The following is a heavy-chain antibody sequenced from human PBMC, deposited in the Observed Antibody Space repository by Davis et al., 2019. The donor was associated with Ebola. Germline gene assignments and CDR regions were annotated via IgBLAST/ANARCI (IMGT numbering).Heavy chain of an antibody. CDR3: ASGVTVTGGY. Sequence: SETLSLTCTVSGGSISSYYWSWIRQPPGKGLEWIGYIYYSGSTNYNPSLKSRVTISVDTSKNQFSLKLSSVTAADTAVYYCASGVTVTGGYWGQGTLVTVSS. CDR2: IYYSGST. V-gene: IGHV4-59*01. D-gene: IGHD4-17*01. J-gene: IGHJ4*02. CDR1: GGSISSYY.